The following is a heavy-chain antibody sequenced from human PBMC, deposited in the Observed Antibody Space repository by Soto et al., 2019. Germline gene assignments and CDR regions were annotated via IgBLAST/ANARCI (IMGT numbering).Heavy chain of an antibody. CDR3: ARGGRRSPAMDV. V-gene: IGHV4-31*03. CDR2: IYYSGST. J-gene: IGHJ6*02. Sequence: QVQLQESGPGLVRPSQTLSLTCTVSGGSISSGGYYWSWIRQHPGKGLEWIGYIYYSGSTYYNPSLKGRVTISVDTSKNQFSLKLSSVTAADTAVYYWARGGRRSPAMDVWGQGTTVTVSS. CDR1: GGSISSGGYY.